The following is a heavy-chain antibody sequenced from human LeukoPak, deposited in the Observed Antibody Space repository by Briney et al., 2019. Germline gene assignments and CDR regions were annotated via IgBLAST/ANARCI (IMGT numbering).Heavy chain of an antibody. V-gene: IGHV4-59*08. CDR1: GGSISSYY. D-gene: IGHD3-16*01. J-gene: IGHJ5*02. CDR2: IYDSGST. CDR3: ARGVYGRGIDP. Sequence: PSETLSLTCTVSGGSISSYYWSWIRQPPGKGLERIGYIYDSGSTNYNASLKSRVTISVDSSKNLFSLKLSSVTAADTAVYYCARGVYGRGIDPRGQGTLVTVSS.